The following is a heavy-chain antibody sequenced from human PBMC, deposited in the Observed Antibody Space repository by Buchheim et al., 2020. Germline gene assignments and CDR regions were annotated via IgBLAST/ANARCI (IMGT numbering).Heavy chain of an antibody. Sequence: QLQLQESGPGLVKPSETLSLTCTVSGGSITRSSYSWGWIRQPPGKGLEWIGIIYYPGSSSYNPSLKSRVPISAAQSKNHFSLKLTSVTAADTAVYYCVGNDGDYPIGDYWGQGTL. D-gene: IGHD4-17*01. V-gene: IGHV4-39*02. J-gene: IGHJ4*02. CDR2: IYYPGSS. CDR1: GGSITRSSYS. CDR3: VGNDGDYPIGDY.